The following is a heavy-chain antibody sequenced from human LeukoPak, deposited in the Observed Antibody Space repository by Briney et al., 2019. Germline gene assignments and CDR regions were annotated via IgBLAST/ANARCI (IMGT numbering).Heavy chain of an antibody. CDR2: INPNSGGT. J-gene: IGHJ4*02. CDR3: ARGLFVRGWRPVPAAY. CDR1: GYTFTGYY. Sequence: GASVKVSCKASGYTFTGYYMHWVRQAPGQGLEWMGWINPNSGGTNYAQKFQGRVTMTRNTSISTAYMELSSLRSEDTAVYYCARGLFVRGWRPVPAAYWGQGTLVTVSS. D-gene: IGHD5-24*01. V-gene: IGHV1-2*02.